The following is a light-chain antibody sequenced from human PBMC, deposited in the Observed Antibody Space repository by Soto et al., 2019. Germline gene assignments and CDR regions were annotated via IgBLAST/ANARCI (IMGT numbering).Light chain of an antibody. V-gene: IGKV3-20*01. Sequence: EIVLTQSPGTLSLSPGERATLSCRASQSVSSSYLAWYQQKPGQAPRLLNYGASSRTTGIPDRFSSSGSGTEFTLTISSLQSEDFAVYHCQQYNKWPRTFGQGTKVDIK. CDR2: GAS. CDR3: QQYNKWPRT. CDR1: QSVSSSY. J-gene: IGKJ1*01.